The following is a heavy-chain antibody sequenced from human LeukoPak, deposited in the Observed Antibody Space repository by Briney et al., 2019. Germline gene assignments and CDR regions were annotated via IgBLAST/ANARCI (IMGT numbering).Heavy chain of an antibody. CDR3: ARGVYQLSFLDY. V-gene: IGHV1-2*02. CDR1: GYTFTGYY. D-gene: IGHD6-6*01. CDR2: INPNSGGT. J-gene: IGHJ4*02. Sequence: ASVKVSCKASGYTFTGYYMHWVRQAPGQGLEWMGWINPNSGGTNYAQKVQGRVTMTRDTSISTAYMELSRLRSDDTAVYYCARGVYQLSFLDYWGQGTLVTVSS.